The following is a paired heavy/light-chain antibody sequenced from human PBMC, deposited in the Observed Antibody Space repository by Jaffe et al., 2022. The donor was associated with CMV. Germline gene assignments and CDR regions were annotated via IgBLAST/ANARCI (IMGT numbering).Heavy chain of an antibody. CDR1: GFTFRDYY. J-gene: IGHJ4*02. D-gene: IGHD5-18*01. CDR3: ARIGDRAMVSWRYYFDY. CDR2: ISSSGSTI. V-gene: IGHV3-11*01. Sequence: QVQLVESGGGLVKPGGSLRLSCAGSGFTFRDYYMSWIRQAPGKGLEWISYISSSGSTIYYTDSVKGRFTISRDNAKNSLYLQMDSLRADDTAVYYCARIGDRAMVSWRYYFDYWGQGTLVTLSS.
Light chain of an antibody. Sequence: EIVLTQSPGTLSLSPGERATLSCRASQSVSTYLAWYQHKPGQAPRLLIYGATTRATGIPDRFSGSGSGTDFTLTISRLEPEDFAVYYCQQYDNSPFTFGPGTKVDIK. CDR2: GAT. CDR1: QSVSTY. J-gene: IGKJ3*01. CDR3: QQYDNSPFT. V-gene: IGKV3-20*01.